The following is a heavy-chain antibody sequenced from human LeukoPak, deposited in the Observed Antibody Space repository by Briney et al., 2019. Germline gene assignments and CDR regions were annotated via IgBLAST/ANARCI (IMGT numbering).Heavy chain of an antibody. J-gene: IGHJ4*02. V-gene: IGHV1-2*02. CDR3: ARKRNYALIFDN. Sequence: ASVTVSCKASGYIFTDYYIHWVRQVPGQGLEWMGWINPRSGGADFAQKFQGRVTTTRDTSINVVYMDLKRLRSDDTAVYYCARKRNYALIFDNWGQGTLVTVSS. D-gene: IGHD1-7*01. CDR2: INPRSGGA. CDR1: GYIFTDYY.